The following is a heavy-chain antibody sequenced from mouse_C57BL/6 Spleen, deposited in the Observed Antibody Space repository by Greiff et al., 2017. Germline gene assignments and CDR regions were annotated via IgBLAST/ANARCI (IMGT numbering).Heavy chain of an antibody. V-gene: IGHV1-39*01. CDR1: GYSFTDYN. D-gene: IGHD2-4*01. J-gene: IGHJ1*03. Sequence: EVKLMESGPELVKPGASVKISCKASGYSFTDYNMNWVKQSNGKSLEWIGVINPNYGTTSYNQKFKGKATLTVDQSSSTAYMQLNSLTSEDSAVYYCARERIYYDYDDWYFDVWGTGTTVTVSS. CDR2: INPNYGTT. CDR3: ARERIYYDYDDWYFDV.